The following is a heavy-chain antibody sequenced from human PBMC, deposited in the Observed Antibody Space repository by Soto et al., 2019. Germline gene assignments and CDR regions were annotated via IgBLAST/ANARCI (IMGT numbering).Heavy chain of an antibody. CDR3: ARDLGYYDSSGSTSREDY. V-gene: IGHV4-30-4*01. D-gene: IGHD3-22*01. Sequence: QVQLQESGPGLVKPSQTLSLTCTVSGGSISSGDYYWSWIRQPPGKGLEWIGYIYYSGSTYYNPSLKSRVTISVDTSKNQFSLKLSSVTAADTAVYYCARDLGYYDSSGSTSREDYWGQGTLVTVSS. CDR1: GGSISSGDYY. CDR2: IYYSGST. J-gene: IGHJ4*02.